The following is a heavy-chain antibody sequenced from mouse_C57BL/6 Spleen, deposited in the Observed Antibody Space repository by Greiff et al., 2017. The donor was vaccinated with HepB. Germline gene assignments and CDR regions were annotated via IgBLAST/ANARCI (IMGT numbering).Heavy chain of an antibody. CDR2: IYPGDGDT. CDR3: ARHDSGLYAMDH. J-gene: IGHJ4*01. CDR1: GYAFSSYW. V-gene: IGHV1-80*01. Sequence: VQLQQSGAELVKPGASVKISCKASGYAFSSYWMNWVKQRPGKGLEWIGQIYPGDGDTNYNGKFKGKATLTADKSSSTAYMQLSSLTSEDSAVYFCARHDSGLYAMDHWGEGTSVTVSS. D-gene: IGHD1-3*01.